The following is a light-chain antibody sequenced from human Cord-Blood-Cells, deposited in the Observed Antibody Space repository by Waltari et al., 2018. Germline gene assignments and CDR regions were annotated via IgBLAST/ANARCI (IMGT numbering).Light chain of an antibody. Sequence: QSALTQPASVSGSPGLSITISCTETSSDVGSYNLVSWYQQHPGKAPKLMIDEGSKRPSGVSNRFSGSKSGNTASLTISGLQAEVDADYYCCSYAGSSYVFGTGTKVTVL. J-gene: IGLJ1*01. CDR2: EGS. V-gene: IGLV2-23*01. CDR1: SSDVGSYNL. CDR3: CSYAGSSYV.